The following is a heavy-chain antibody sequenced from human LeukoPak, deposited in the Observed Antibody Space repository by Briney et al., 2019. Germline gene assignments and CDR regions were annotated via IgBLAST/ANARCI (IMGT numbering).Heavy chain of an antibody. CDR2: INPNSGDT. J-gene: IGHJ4*02. CDR1: GYTFTDFY. D-gene: IGHD2-21*02. V-gene: IGHV1-2*02. CDR3: ARSCGGDCYILDS. Sequence: ASVKVSCKASGYTFTDFYMYWVRQAPGQGLEWMGWINPNSGDTNYAQKFQGRVTMTRDTSISTVYMEVSSLRSDDTAVYYCARSCGGDCYILDSWGQGTLVTVSS.